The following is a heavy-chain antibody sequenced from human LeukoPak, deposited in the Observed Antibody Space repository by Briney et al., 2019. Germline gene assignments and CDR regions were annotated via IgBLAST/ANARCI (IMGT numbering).Heavy chain of an antibody. J-gene: IGHJ6*02. V-gene: IGHV3-33*01. Sequence: TGGSLRLSCAVSGFTVNNYGIYWVRQAPGKGLEWVAVTWNDGSNKYYADSVKGRFTVSRDNTKNTLYLELNSLRVEDTAVYYCASFQGYYYSMDVWGQGTTVTVSS. CDR2: TWNDGSNK. CDR1: GFTVNNYG. CDR3: ASFQGYYYSMDV.